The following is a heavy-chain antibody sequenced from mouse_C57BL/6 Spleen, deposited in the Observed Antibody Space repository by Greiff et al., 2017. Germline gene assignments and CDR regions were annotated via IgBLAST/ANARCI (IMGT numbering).Heavy chain of an antibody. J-gene: IGHJ2*01. V-gene: IGHV1-52*01. D-gene: IGHD3-2*02. CDR1: GYTFTSYW. CDR3: ARSDSSGFDY. CDR2: IDPSDSET. Sequence: VKQSCKASGYTFTSYWMHWVKQRPIQGLEWIGNIDPSDSETHYNQKFKDKATLTVDKSSSTAYMQLSSLTSEDSAVYYCARSDSSGFDYWGQGTTLTVSS.